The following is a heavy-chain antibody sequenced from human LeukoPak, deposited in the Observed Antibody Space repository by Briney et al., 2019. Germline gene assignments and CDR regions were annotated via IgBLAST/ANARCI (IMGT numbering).Heavy chain of an antibody. V-gene: IGHV1-69*05. CDR1: GGTFSSYA. J-gene: IGHJ6*03. CDR2: IIPIFGTA. D-gene: IGHD3-22*01. Sequence: AASVKVSCKAAGGTFSSYAISWVRQAPGQGLEWMGRIIPIFGTANYAQKFQGRVTITTDESTSTAYMELSSLRSEDTAVYYCARDGYDSSGYYSGYYYYYMDVWGKGTTVTVSS. CDR3: ARDGYDSSGYYSGYYYYYMDV.